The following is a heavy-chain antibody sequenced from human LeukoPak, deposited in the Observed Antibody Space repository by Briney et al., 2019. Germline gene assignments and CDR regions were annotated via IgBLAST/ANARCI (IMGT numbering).Heavy chain of an antibody. J-gene: IGHJ3*02. CDR2: IYPGDSDT. D-gene: IGHD2-2*01. CDR3: ARRWEKGYCSSTSCFTDAFDI. V-gene: IGHV5-51*01. Sequence: GESLKISCKGSGYSFTSYWIGWVRQMPGKGLEWMGIIYPGDSDTRYSPSFQGQVTISADKSISTAYLQWSSLKASDTAMYYCARRWEKGYCSSTSCFTDAFDIWGQGTMVTVSS. CDR1: GYSFTSYW.